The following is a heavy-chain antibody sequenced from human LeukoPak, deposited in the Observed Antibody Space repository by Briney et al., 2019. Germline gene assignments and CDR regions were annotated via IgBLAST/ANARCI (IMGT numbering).Heavy chain of an antibody. D-gene: IGHD6-19*01. CDR3: ARGTLRLVRISSPGNLDY. J-gene: IGHJ4*02. Sequence: PSQTLSLTCTVSGGSISSGSYYWSWIRQPAGKGLEWIGRIYTSGSTNYNPSLKSRVTISVDTSKNQFSLKLSSVTAADTAVYYCARGTLRLVRISSPGNLDYWGQGTLVTVSS. CDR2: IYTSGST. V-gene: IGHV4-61*02. CDR1: GGSISSGSYY.